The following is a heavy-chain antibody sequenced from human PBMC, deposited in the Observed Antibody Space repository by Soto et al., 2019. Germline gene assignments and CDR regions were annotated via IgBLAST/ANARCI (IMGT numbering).Heavy chain of an antibody. CDR2: IYYSGST. CDR1: GGSISSSSYY. V-gene: IGHV4-39*01. D-gene: IGHD5-18*01. J-gene: IGHJ6*02. CDR3: ARLPTAMVVYYYYYGMDV. Sequence: QLQLQESGPGLVKPSETLSLTCTVSGGSISSSSYYWGWIRQPPGKGLEWIGSIYYSGSTYYNPPLKSRVTIAVDTSKNQFSRRLSSVTAADTAVYYCARLPTAMVVYYYYYGMDVWGQGTTVTVSS.